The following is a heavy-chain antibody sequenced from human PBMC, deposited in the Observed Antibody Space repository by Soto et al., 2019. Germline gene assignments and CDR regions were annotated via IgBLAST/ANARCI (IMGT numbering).Heavy chain of an antibody. Sequence: VGALRPSFAGSGFTLQRYWMPWVRQAPGKGLEWVAVIWYDGSNKYYADSVKGRFTISRDNAKNTLFLQMNTLRVDDTAVYYCARDNWNSYWGQGTLVTVSS. V-gene: IGHV3-33*01. J-gene: IGHJ4*02. D-gene: IGHD1-1*01. CDR2: IWYDGSNK. CDR3: ARDNWNSY. CDR1: GFTLQRYW.